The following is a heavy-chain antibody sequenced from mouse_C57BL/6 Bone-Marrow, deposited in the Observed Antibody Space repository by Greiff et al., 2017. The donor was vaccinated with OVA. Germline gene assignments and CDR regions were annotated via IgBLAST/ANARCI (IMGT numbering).Heavy chain of an antibody. Sequence: QVQLQQSGAELARPGASVKLSCKASGYTFTSYGISWVKQRTGQGLEWIGEIYPRSGNTYYNEKFKGKATLTADKSSSTAYMELRSLTSEDSAVDFCARWGMVTTKEGCPYYLDYGGQGTTLTVSS. CDR1: GYTFTSYG. D-gene: IGHD2-2*01. CDR2: IYPRSGNT. V-gene: IGHV1-81*01. J-gene: IGHJ2*01. CDR3: ARWGMVTTKEGCPYYLDY.